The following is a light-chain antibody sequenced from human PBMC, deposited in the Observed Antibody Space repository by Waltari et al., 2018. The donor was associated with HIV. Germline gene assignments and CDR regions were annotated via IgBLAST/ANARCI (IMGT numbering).Light chain of an antibody. J-gene: IGKJ4*01. Sequence: VLPQSTPTLSLSPGDRAPLLYSARQSIGSYLAWYQQKSCQPPRHLIYDAANRANGVPAGFSGSGSGTDYSLTISSREPEEFAVDFCQQRSIGPPLTFGGGTKVEMK. CDR2: DAA. V-gene: IGKV3-11*01. CDR3: QQRSIGPPLT. CDR1: QSIGSY.